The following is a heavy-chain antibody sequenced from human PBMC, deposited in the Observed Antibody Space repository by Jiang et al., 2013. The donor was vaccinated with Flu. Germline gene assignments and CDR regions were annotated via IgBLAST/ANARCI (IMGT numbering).Heavy chain of an antibody. Sequence: FSSYAISWVRQAPGQGLEWMGRINPNSGDTNYAQKFQGRVTMTRDTSISTAYMDLSRLISDDTAVYYCARAYYYDSSAYYYDYWGQGTLVTVSS. CDR3: ARAYYYDSSAYYYDY. CDR2: INPNSGDT. J-gene: IGHJ4*02. V-gene: IGHV1-2*06. D-gene: IGHD3-22*01. CDR1: FSSYA.